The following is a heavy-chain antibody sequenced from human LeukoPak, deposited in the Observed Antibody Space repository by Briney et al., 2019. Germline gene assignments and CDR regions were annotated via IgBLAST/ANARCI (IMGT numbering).Heavy chain of an antibody. CDR3: ATSNYGSGSFSYRDY. D-gene: IGHD3-10*01. CDR2: ISGSGGST. J-gene: IGHJ4*02. Sequence: PGGSLRLSCAASGFTVSTNAMRWVRQAQGKGLEWVSGISGSGGSTYYADSVKGRFTISRDNPKNTLYLQVNSLRVEDTAVYYCATSNYGSGSFSYRDYWGQGTLVTVSS. CDR1: GFTVSTNA. V-gene: IGHV3-23*01.